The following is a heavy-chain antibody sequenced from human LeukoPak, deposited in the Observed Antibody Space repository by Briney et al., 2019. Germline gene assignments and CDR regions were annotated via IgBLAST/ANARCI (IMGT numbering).Heavy chain of an antibody. CDR2: ICRAGDRT. CDR3: ARGESFAFDV. CDR1: GFIFSSYD. Sequence: GGSLRLSCVGSGFIFSSYDMGGVRQAPGKGLEWVSSICRAGDRTYYEDCVKGRFTFSIYNSRNTMYFQMHSLRAEDTAVYYCARGESFAFDVWGQGTVVTVSS. V-gene: IGHV3-23*01. J-gene: IGHJ3*01.